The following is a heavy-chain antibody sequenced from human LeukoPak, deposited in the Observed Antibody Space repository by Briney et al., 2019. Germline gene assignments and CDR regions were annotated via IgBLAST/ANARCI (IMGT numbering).Heavy chain of an antibody. CDR1: GFTFGDYG. CDR2: INWNGGST. CDR3: ARGGKTTFGYYYYYMDV. J-gene: IGHJ6*03. D-gene: IGHD4-23*01. V-gene: IGHV3-20*04. Sequence: GGSLRLSCAASGFTFGDYGMSWVRQAPGKGLEWVSGINWNGGSTGYADSVKGRFTISRDNAKNSLYLQMNSLRAEDTALYYCARGGKTTFGYYYYYMDVWGKGTTVTVSS.